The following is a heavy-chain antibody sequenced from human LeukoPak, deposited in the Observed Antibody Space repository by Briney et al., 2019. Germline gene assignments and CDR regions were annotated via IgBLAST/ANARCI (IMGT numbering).Heavy chain of an antibody. V-gene: IGHV3-30*04. CDR1: GFTFSSYA. J-gene: IGHJ3*02. D-gene: IGHD6-6*01. CDR2: ISYDGSNK. CDR3: ARDGRYSSSSHHAFDI. Sequence: GGSLRLSCAASGFTFSSYAMHWVRQAPGKGLEWVAVISYDGSNKYYADSVKGRFTISRDNSKNTLYLQMNSLGAEDTAVYYCARDGRYSSSSHHAFDIWGQGTMVTVSS.